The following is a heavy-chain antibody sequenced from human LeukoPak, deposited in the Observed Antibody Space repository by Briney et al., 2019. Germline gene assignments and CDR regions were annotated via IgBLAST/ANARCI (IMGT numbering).Heavy chain of an antibody. CDR1: GFTFSDYS. D-gene: IGHD2-21*01. V-gene: IGHV3-21*01. J-gene: IGHJ4*02. CDR3: ATDGLGRGGAHDY. CDR2: ITSSSNYI. Sequence: PGGSLRLSCAASGFTFSDYSMNWVRQAPGKGLEWVSLITSSSNYIYYADSVKGRFTVSRDDAKKSLYLQMNSLTAEDTAVYYCATDGLGRGGAHDYWGQGTLVTVSS.